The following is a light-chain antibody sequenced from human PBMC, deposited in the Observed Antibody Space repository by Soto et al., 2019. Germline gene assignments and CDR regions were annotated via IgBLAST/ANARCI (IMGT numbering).Light chain of an antibody. CDR1: QSVLYSSNNKNY. CDR3: QQYYTTPRT. V-gene: IGKV4-1*01. Sequence: DIVMTQSPDSLAVSLGERATINCKSSQSVLYSSNNKNYLAWYQQKPRQPPKLLIYWASTRESGVPDRFSGXXXXXXXXXXXXSLQAEDVAVYYCQQYYTTPRTFGQGTKVEIK. J-gene: IGKJ1*01. CDR2: WAS.